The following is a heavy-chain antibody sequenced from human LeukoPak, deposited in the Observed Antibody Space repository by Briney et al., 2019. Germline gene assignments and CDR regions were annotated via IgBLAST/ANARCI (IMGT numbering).Heavy chain of an antibody. V-gene: IGHV3-7*01. CDR3: ARDGSYFDNWFDP. CDR2: IKQDGSEK. D-gene: IGHD1-26*01. J-gene: IGHJ5*02. Sequence: GSLGLSCAASGFTFSSYWMSWVRQAPGKGLEWVANIKQDGSEKYYVDSVKGRFTISRDNAKNSLYLQMNSLRAEDTAVYYCARDGSYFDNWFDPWGQGTLVTVSS. CDR1: GFTFSSYW.